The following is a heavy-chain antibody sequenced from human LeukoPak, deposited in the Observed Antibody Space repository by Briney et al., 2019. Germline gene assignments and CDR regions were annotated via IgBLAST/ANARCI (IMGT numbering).Heavy chain of an antibody. J-gene: IGHJ4*02. CDR2: ISASGGST. CDR3: AKDREPY. CDR1: GFTFSSYA. V-gene: IGHV3-23*01. Sequence: GGSLRLSCAASGFTFSSYAMSWVRQAPGKGLEWVPAISASGGSTYYADSVKGRFTISRDKSKNTLHLQMNSLRVEDTAVYYCAKDREPYWGQGTLVTVSS.